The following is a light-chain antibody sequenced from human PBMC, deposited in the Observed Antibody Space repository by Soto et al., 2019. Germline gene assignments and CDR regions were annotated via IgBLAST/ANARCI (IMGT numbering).Light chain of an antibody. CDR1: QSISNW. CDR3: QQYDTYPRT. J-gene: IGKJ1*01. CDR2: KAS. V-gene: IGKV1-5*03. Sequence: DIQMTQSPSPLSASVGDRVTITCRASQSISNWLAWYQQKPGKAPKLLIFKASTLESGVPSRFSGSGSGTEFTLNISSLQPDDFATYHCQQYDTYPRTFGQGTKVDIK.